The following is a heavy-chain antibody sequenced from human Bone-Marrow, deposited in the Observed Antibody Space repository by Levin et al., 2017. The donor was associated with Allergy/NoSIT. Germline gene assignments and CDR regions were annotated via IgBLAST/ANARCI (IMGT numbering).Heavy chain of an antibody. CDR1: GFTFSSYD. CDR2: IGTAGDT. J-gene: IGHJ4*02. V-gene: IGHV3-13*04. Sequence: GESLKISCAASGFTFSSYDMHWVRQATGKGLEWVSAIGTAGDTYYPGSVKGRFTISRENAKNSLYLQMNSLRAGDTAVYYCARGSSSGWYNYWGQGTLVTVSS. CDR3: ARGSSSGWYNY. D-gene: IGHD6-19*01.